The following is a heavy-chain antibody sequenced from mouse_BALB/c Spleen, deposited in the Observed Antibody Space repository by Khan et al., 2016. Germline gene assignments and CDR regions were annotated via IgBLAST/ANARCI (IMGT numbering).Heavy chain of an antibody. V-gene: IGHV1S41*01. CDR2: IAPGSGST. J-gene: IGHJ4*01. Sequence: DLVKPGASVKLSCKASGYTFTSYWINWIKQRPGHGLEWLGRIAPGSGSTSYNDMFKGKATLPVDTAYSTAYIQLSSLSSEDSAVDFCAREGTVPLMDYWGQGTSVTVSS. CDR3: AREGTVPLMDY. D-gene: IGHD1-1*01. CDR1: GYTFTSYW.